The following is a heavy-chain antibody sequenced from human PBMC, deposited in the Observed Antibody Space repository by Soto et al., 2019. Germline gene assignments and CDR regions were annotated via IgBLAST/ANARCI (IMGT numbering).Heavy chain of an antibody. D-gene: IGHD3-9*01. J-gene: IGHJ6*02. V-gene: IGHV5-10-1*01. CDR3: RLDCPYITPYYYYGMDF. CDR2: SDPSDSYT. CDR1: GYCFTSYW. Sequence: GEYLKISSKGSGYCFTSYWLSCVRQMPGKGLDRMGRSDPSDSYTNYSPSFQGHVTISADKSISTAYLQWSSLKASDTAMYYCRLDCPYITPYYYYGMDFWGQGITVTGSS.